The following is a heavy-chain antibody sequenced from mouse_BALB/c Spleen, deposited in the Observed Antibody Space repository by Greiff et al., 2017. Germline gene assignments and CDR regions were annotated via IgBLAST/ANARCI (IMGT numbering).Heavy chain of an antibody. CDR3: DKNYSDYEARTWFAY. D-gene: IGHD2-4*01. Sequence: VKLVESGPGLVAPSQSLSITCTVSGFSLSRYSVHWVRQPPGKGLEWLGMIWGGGSTDYNSALKSRLSISKDNSKSQVFLKMNSLQTDDTAMYYWDKNYSDYEARTWFAYWGQGTLVTVSA. J-gene: IGHJ3*01. V-gene: IGHV2-6-4*01. CDR1: GFSLSRYS. CDR2: IWGGGST.